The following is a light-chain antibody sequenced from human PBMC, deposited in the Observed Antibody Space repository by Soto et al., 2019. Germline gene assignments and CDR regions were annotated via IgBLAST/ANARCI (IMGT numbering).Light chain of an antibody. J-gene: IGKJ5*01. V-gene: IGKV3-20*01. Sequence: EIVLTQSPGTLPLSPGESATLPCRASQRISSDNFAWYQQRPGQAPRLLLYGESRRATGIPDKFSGSGSGTDFTLTISRLEPEDFAVYYCQQYDNSPITFGQGTRLEIK. CDR3: QQYDNSPIT. CDR1: QRISSDN. CDR2: GES.